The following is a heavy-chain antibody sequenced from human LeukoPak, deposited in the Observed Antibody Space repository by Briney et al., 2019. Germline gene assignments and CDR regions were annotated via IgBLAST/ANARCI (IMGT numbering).Heavy chain of an antibody. D-gene: IGHD5-24*01. Sequence: GASVTVSCQASGYTFTGYFMHWVRQAPGQGLEWMGWINPNSGGTNYAQKIQGRVTMTRDTSISTAYMELSRLRSDDTAVYYCARPGNGYNAQVDYWGQGTLVTVSS. CDR3: ARPGNGYNAQVDY. CDR2: INPNSGGT. J-gene: IGHJ4*02. V-gene: IGHV1-2*02. CDR1: GYTFTGYF.